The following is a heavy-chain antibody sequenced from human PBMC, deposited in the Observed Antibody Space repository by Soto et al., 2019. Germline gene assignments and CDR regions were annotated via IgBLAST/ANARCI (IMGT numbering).Heavy chain of an antibody. CDR3: ARAHGRSWYHWFDP. J-gene: IGHJ5*02. V-gene: IGHV1-69*01. Sequence: QVQLVQSGAELKKPGSSVKVSCTASGGNFSSDAISWVRQAPGQGLEWMGGIVPLFGTTNYARKFKGRVTVTADESTTTVYMELSSLRFEDTAVYYCARAHGRSWYHWFDPWGQGNLVTVSS. CDR1: GGNFSSDA. CDR2: IVPLFGTT. D-gene: IGHD6-13*01.